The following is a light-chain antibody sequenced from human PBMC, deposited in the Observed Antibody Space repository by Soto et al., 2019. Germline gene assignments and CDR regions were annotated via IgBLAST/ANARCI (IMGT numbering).Light chain of an antibody. CDR1: QSVSSN. CDR3: QHYNNWPPWT. J-gene: IGKJ1*01. CDR2: RAS. Sequence: EIVMPQSPATLSVSPGERATLSCRASQSVSSNLAWYQQKPGQPPRLLIYRASTRATGIPARFSGSGSGTELTLTISSLQSEDFAVYYCQHYNNWPPWTFGQGTKVEIK. V-gene: IGKV3-15*01.